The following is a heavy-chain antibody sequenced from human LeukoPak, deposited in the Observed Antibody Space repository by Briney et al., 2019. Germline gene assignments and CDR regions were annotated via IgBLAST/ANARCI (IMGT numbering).Heavy chain of an antibody. D-gene: IGHD6-19*01. CDR2: ISWNSGSI. V-gene: IGHV3-9*01. J-gene: IGHJ6*04. CDR1: GFTFDDYA. CDR3: ARGGSSGWYVDV. Sequence: GGSLRLSCAASGFTFDDYAMHWVRQAPGKALEWVSGISWNSGSIGYADSVKGRFTISRDNAKNSLYLQMNRLSVEDTAVYYCARGGSSGWYVDVWGKGTTVTVSS.